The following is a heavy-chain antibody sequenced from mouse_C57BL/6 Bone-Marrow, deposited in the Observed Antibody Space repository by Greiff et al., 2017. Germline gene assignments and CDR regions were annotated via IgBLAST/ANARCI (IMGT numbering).Heavy chain of an antibody. CDR1: GYTFTGYW. V-gene: IGHV1-9*01. CDR3: SKVAIYQSNLIAY. J-gene: IGHJ3*01. CDR2: IFPGSGST. D-gene: IGHD1-3*01. Sequence: VQLQQSGAELMKPGASVKLSCKATGYTFTGYWIDWVKQRPGHGLEWIGEIFPGSGSTNYNEQFKGKDTFTADKSSNTAYMQLSSLTTEDSAVYYFSKVAIYQSNLIAYWGQGTLVTVSA.